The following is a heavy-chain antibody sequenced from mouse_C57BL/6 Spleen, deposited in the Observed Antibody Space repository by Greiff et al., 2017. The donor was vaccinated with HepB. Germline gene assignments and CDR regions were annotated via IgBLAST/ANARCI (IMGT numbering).Heavy chain of an antibody. CDR1: GYSITSGYD. J-gene: IGHJ2*01. D-gene: IGHD1-1*01. CDR3: ARGGEFITDY. CDR2: ISYSGST. Sequence: VQLKESGPGMVKPSQSLSLTCTVTGYSITSGYDWHWIRHFPGNKLEWMGYISYSGSTNYNPSLKSRISITHDTSKNHFFLKLNSVTTEDTATYYCARGGEFITDYWGQGTTLTVSS. V-gene: IGHV3-1*01.